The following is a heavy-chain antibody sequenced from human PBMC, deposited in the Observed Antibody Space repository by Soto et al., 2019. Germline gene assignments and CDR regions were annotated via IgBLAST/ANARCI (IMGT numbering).Heavy chain of an antibody. CDR3: ARRGGVYSGSTLDY. J-gene: IGHJ4*02. V-gene: IGHV4-39*01. Sequence: QLQLQESGPGLVKPSETLSLTCTVSGGSISSSSYYWGWIRQPPGKGLEWIGSIYYSGSTYYNPSLKSRVTISVDTSKNQFSLKLSSVTAADTAVYYCARRGGVYSGSTLDYWGQGTLVTVSS. D-gene: IGHD1-26*01. CDR2: IYYSGST. CDR1: GGSISSSSYY.